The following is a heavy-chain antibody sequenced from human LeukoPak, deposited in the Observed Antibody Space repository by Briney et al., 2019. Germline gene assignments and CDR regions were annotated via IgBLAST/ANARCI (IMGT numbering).Heavy chain of an antibody. CDR2: ISAYNGNT. V-gene: IGHV1-18*01. CDR3: ARDPSYYYGSGSYGGYFDY. Sequence: ASVKVSCKASGGTFSSYAISWVRQAPGQGLEWMGWISAYNGNTNYAQKLQGRVTMTTDTSTSTAYMELRSLRSDDTAVYYCARDPSYYYGSGSYGGYFDYWGQGTLVTVSS. D-gene: IGHD3-10*01. J-gene: IGHJ4*02. CDR1: GGTFSSYA.